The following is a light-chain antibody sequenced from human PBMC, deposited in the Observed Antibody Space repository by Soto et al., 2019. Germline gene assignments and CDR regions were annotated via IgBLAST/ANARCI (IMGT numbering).Light chain of an antibody. CDR3: QQYGSSPHLT. V-gene: IGKV3-20*01. CDR2: GAS. Sequence: EIVLTQSPGTLSLSPGERATLSCRASQSVSSSYLAWYQQKPGQAPRLLIYGASSRANGIPDRFSGSGSGTDFTLTISRLEPEDFAVYYCQQYGSSPHLTFGGGTKVEIK. J-gene: IGKJ4*01. CDR1: QSVSSSY.